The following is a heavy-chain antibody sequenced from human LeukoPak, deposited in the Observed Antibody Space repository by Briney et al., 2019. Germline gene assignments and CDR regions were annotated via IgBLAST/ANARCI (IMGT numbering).Heavy chain of an antibody. J-gene: IGHJ4*02. CDR1: GFTFSSYD. Sequence: GGSLRLSCAASGFTFSSYDMSWVRQAPGKGLEWVSAISGSGGSTYYADSVKGRFTISRDNSKNTLYLQMNSLRAEDTAVYYCAKAFRYGDYTNFDYWGQGTLVTVSS. D-gene: IGHD4-17*01. V-gene: IGHV3-23*01. CDR2: ISGSGGST. CDR3: AKAFRYGDYTNFDY.